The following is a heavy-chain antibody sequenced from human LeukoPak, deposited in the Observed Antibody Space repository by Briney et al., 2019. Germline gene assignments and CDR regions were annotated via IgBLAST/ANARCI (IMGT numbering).Heavy chain of an antibody. CDR3: VKVAKFYYGSESNYFFEH. CDR2: INQDATEK. D-gene: IGHD3-10*01. Sequence: QPGESLRLSCEASGFTFTTFWMSWVRQAPGKGLEWVANINQDATEKYYVDSVKGRFTISRDNAKNSVYLQMNSLRVEDTAIYFCVKVAKFYYGSESNYFFEHWGQGTPVTASS. J-gene: IGHJ4*02. CDR1: GFTFTTFW. V-gene: IGHV3-7*01.